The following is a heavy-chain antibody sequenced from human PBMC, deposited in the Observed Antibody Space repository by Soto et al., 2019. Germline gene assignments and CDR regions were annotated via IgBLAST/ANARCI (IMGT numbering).Heavy chain of an antibody. Sequence: ASVKVSCKASGYSFTNNDVSWVRQATGQGLEWMGWMNPGSGDTGYAQKFQGRVTMTRDISTATAYMELSSLRSDDTATYYCAKRATFGSLIWLAPGGKGTLVPVSS. CDR3: AKRATFGSLIWLAP. J-gene: IGHJ5*02. CDR1: GYSFTNND. D-gene: IGHD3-9*01. CDR2: MNPGSGDT. V-gene: IGHV1-8*01.